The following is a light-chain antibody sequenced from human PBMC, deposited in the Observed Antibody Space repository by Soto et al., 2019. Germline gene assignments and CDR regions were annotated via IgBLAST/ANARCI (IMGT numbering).Light chain of an antibody. Sequence: QSALTQPASVSGSPGQSITISCTGTSSDVGGYNYVSWYQQHPGKAPKLMIYDVRNRPSEVSNRFSGSKSGNTASLTISGLQAEDEADYYCSSYTRSSTVVFGGGTKVTVL. V-gene: IGLV2-14*01. CDR3: SSYTRSSTVV. CDR1: SSDVGGYNY. CDR2: DVR. J-gene: IGLJ2*01.